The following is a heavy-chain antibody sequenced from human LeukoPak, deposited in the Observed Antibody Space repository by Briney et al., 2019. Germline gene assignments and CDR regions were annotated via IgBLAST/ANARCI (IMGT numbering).Heavy chain of an antibody. CDR2: IRYDGSNK. V-gene: IGHV3-30*02. CDR3: ALVIPILGAFDI. J-gene: IGHJ3*02. Sequence: PGGSLRLSCAASGFTFSSYGMHWVRQAPGKGLEWVAFIRYDGSNKYYADSVKGRFTISRDNSKNTLYLQMNSLRAEDTAVYYCALVIPILGAFDIWGQGTMVTVSS. D-gene: IGHD3-3*01. CDR1: GFTFSSYG.